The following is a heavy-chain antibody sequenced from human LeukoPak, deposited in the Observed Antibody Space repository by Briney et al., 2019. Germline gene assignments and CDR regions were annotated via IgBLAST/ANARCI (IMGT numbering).Heavy chain of an antibody. CDR1: GFTFSMYW. V-gene: IGHV3-7*03. CDR3: ARGVDTLLWFGELLSPGEFDH. Sequence: GGSLRLSCTASGFTFSMYWMSWVRQAPGKGLEWVANIKEDGSENYYVDSVKGRFTISRDIAKNSLYLQMSSLRAEDTAVYYCARGVDTLLWFGELLSPGEFDHWGQGTLVTVSS. D-gene: IGHD3-10*01. J-gene: IGHJ4*02. CDR2: IKEDGSEN.